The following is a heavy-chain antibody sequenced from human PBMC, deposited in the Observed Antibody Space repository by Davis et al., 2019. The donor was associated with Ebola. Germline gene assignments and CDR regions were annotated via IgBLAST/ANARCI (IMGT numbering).Heavy chain of an antibody. Sequence: ASVKVSCKASGYTFTSYAMHWVRQAPGQRLEWMGWINAGNGNTKYSQKFQGRVTITRDTSASTAYMELSSLRSDDTAVYYCARGPDYGDYGGPRYYYGMDVWGQGTTVTVSS. CDR2: INAGNGNT. V-gene: IGHV1-3*01. CDR1: GYTFTSYA. CDR3: ARGPDYGDYGGPRYYYGMDV. J-gene: IGHJ6*02. D-gene: IGHD4-17*01.